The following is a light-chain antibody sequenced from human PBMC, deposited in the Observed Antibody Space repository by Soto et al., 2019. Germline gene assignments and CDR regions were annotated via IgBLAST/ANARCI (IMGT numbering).Light chain of an antibody. CDR3: LQYNSYSWT. CDR1: QSIRSL. V-gene: IGKV1-5*01. Sequence: DIQMTQSPSTLSASVGDRVTITCRASQSIRSLLAWSQKKPGKAPKLMIYDASSLESGVASRFSGSGSGTEFTLTISSLQPDDFATYYGLQYNSYSWTCGQGTNVEIK. CDR2: DAS. J-gene: IGKJ1*01.